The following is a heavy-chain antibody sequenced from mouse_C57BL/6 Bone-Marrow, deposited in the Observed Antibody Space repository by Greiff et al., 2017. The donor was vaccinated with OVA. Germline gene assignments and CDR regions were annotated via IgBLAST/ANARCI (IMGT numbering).Heavy chain of an antibody. CDR3: ARGRQLRLRRYYFDY. J-gene: IGHJ2*01. CDR1: GYAFSSSW. D-gene: IGHD3-2*02. V-gene: IGHV1-82*01. Sequence: VQLQQSGPELVKPGASVKISCKASGYAFSSSWMNWVKQRPGKGLEWIGRIYPGDGDTNYNGKFKGKATLTADKSSSTDYMQLSSLTSEDSAVYFCARGRQLRLRRYYFDYWGQGTTLTVSS. CDR2: IYPGDGDT.